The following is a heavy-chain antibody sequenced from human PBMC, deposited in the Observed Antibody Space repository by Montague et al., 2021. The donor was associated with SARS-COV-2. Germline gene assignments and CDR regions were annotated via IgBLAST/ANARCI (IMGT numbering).Heavy chain of an antibody. V-gene: IGHV3-30-3*01. CDR1: GFTFSRYA. J-gene: IGHJ3*02. CDR3: ARSAWGGYRGAFDI. Sequence: FRRLSLSASGFTFSRYAMHWVRQAPGKGLEWVAVISYDGSNKYYADSVKGRFTISRDNSKNTLYLQMNSLRAEDTAVYYCARSAWGGYRGAFDIWGQGTMVTVSS. CDR2: ISYDGSNK. D-gene: IGHD3-16*02.